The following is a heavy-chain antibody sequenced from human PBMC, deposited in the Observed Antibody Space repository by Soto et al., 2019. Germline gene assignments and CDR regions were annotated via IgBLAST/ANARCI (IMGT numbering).Heavy chain of an antibody. CDR3: ARASGGYRLFDY. V-gene: IGHV4-30-2*01. D-gene: IGHD5-12*01. CDR2: MYHSGTT. CDR1: CGSVSSGDSS. J-gene: IGHJ4*02. Sequence: PSETLSLTCAGLCGSVSSGDSSWSWIRQPPGKGLQWIGYMYHSGTTNYNPSLKSRVTISIDRSKNLFSLNLTSVTAADTAVYYCARASGGYRLFDYWGQGTLVTVSS.